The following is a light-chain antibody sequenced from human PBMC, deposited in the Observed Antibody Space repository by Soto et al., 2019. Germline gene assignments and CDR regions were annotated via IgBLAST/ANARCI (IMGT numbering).Light chain of an antibody. V-gene: IGKV1-12*01. CDR1: PGISGW. CDR3: QQASRFPIT. CDR2: AAS. J-gene: IGKJ5*01. Sequence: DIQMTQSPSSVSASVGARVTITCRASPGISGWLAWYQQKPGKAPKLLIYAASNLHSGVPSRFGGSGSGTEFTLTISSLQPEDFATYYGQQASRFPITFGQGTRLEMK.